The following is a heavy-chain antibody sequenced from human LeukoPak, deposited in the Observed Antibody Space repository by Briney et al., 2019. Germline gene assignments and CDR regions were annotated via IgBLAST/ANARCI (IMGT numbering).Heavy chain of an antibody. CDR2: IYYSGST. Sequence: SETLSLTCTVSGGSISSYYWSWIRQPPGKGLEWIGYIYYSGSTNYNPSLESRVTISVDTSKNQFSLKLSSVTAADTAVYYCARVWRYYDFWSGYGYAFDIWGQGTMVTVSS. V-gene: IGHV4-59*01. D-gene: IGHD3-3*01. CDR1: GGSISSYY. J-gene: IGHJ3*02. CDR3: ARVWRYYDFWSGYGYAFDI.